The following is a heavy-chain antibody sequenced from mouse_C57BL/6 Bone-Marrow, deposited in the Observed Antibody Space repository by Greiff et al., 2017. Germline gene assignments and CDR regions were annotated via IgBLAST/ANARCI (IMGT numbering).Heavy chain of an antibody. CDR2: INPNNGGT. CDR3: ARDGYFFDY. V-gene: IGHV1-26*01. CDR1: GYTFTDYY. D-gene: IGHD2-3*01. Sequence: VQLQQSGPELVKPWASVKISCKASGYTFTDYYMNWVKQSHGKSLEWIGDINPNNGGTSYNQKFKGKATLTVDKSSSTAYMELRSLTSEDSAVYYCARDGYFFDYWGQGTTLTVSS. J-gene: IGHJ2*01.